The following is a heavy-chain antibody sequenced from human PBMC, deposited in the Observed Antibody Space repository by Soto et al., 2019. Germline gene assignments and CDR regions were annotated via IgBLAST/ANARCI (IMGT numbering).Heavy chain of an antibody. D-gene: IGHD4-4*01. Sequence: PSEALSLTCAVSGFSLTTTHWWSWVRQSPGKGLEWIGEIYRSGSTKYNPSLKSRVSMSLDKSKNEFSLNLKSVTAADTAVYYCARTVRSYSWSYFDDWGQGTLVTVS. CDR3: ARTVRSYSWSYFDD. V-gene: IGHV4-4*02. CDR2: IYRSGST. CDR1: GFSLTTTHW. J-gene: IGHJ4*02.